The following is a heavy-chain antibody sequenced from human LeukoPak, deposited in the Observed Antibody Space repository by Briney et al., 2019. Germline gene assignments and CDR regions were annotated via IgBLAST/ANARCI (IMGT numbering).Heavy chain of an antibody. D-gene: IGHD6-19*01. CDR3: ARGNPSSGWRYDAFDI. Sequence: SETLSLTCTVSGGSISSYFWSWIRQPPGKGLEWIGYVYYSGSTNYNPSLKRRVTISVDTSRNQFSLKLSSVTAADTAVYYCARGNPSSGWRYDAFDIWGQGTMVTVSS. V-gene: IGHV4-59*08. CDR2: VYYSGST. CDR1: GGSISSYF. J-gene: IGHJ3*02.